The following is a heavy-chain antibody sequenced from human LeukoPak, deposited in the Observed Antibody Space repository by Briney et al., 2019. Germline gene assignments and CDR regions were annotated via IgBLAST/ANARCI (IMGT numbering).Heavy chain of an antibody. D-gene: IGHD3-22*01. CDR3: TTMTKYYYDSSGYLDFDY. CDR1: GFSFSGYS. CDR2: IKSKTDGGTT. J-gene: IGHJ4*02. V-gene: IGHV3-15*01. Sequence: GGSLRLSCAASGFSFSGYSMNWVRQAPGKGLEWVGRIKSKTDGGTTDYAAPVKGKFTISRDDSKNTLYLQMNSLKTEDTAVYYCTTMTKYYYDSSGYLDFDYWGQGTLVTVSS.